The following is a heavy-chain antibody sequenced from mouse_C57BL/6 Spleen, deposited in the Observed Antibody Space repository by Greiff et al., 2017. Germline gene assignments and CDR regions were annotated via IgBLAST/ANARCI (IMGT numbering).Heavy chain of an antibody. CDR1: GYTFTSYG. D-gene: IGHD2-2*01. Sequence: QVQLQQSGAELARPGASVKLSCKASGYTFTSYGIRWVKQSTGQGLEWIGEIYPRSGNTYYNEKFKGKATLTADKSYSTAYMELRSLTSEDSAVYVCARGGLSTVVTAGGCWGQGATLTVSS. J-gene: IGHJ2*01. CDR2: IYPRSGNT. CDR3: ARGGLSTVVTAGGC. V-gene: IGHV1-81*01.